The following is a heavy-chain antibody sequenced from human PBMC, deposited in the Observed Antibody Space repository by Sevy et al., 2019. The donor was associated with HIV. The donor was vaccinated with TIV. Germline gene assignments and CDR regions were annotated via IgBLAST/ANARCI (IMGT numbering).Heavy chain of an antibody. Sequence: GGSLRLSCAASGFTFSSYAMHWVRQAPGKGLEWVAVISYDGSNKYYADSVKGRFTISRDNSKKTLYLQMNSLRAEDTAVYYCARDMQGGYYDSSAAQDWGQGTLVTVSS. V-gene: IGHV3-30-3*01. J-gene: IGHJ4*02. CDR1: GFTFSSYA. CDR2: ISYDGSNK. D-gene: IGHD3-22*01. CDR3: ARDMQGGYYDSSAAQD.